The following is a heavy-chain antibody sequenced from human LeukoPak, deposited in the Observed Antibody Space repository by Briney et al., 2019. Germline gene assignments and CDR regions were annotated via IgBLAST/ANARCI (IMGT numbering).Heavy chain of an antibody. CDR1: GFTFSSYS. Sequence: QPGGSLRLSCAASGFTFSSYSMNWVRQAPGKGLEWVSYISSSSSTIYYADSVKGRFTISRDNSKNTLYLQMGSLRAEDMAVYYCARDRVTMSYYYYMDVWGKGTTVTVSS. D-gene: IGHD3-22*01. J-gene: IGHJ6*03. CDR2: ISSSSSTI. CDR3: ARDRVTMSYYYYMDV. V-gene: IGHV3-48*01.